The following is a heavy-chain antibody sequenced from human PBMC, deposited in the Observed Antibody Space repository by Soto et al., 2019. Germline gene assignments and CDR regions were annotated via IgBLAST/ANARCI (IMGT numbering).Heavy chain of an antibody. V-gene: IGHV3-23*01. Sequence: GGSLRLSCAASGFTFSSYAMSWVRQAPGKGLEWVSAISGSGGSTYYADSVKGRFTISRDNSKNTLYLQMNSLRAEDTAVYYCAKDRVRYCSGGSCYRYFQHWGQGTLVTVSS. D-gene: IGHD2-15*01. J-gene: IGHJ1*01. CDR2: ISGSGGST. CDR1: GFTFSSYA. CDR3: AKDRVRYCSGGSCYRYFQH.